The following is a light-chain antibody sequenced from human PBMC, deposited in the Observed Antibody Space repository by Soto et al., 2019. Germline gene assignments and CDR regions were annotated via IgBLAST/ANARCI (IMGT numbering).Light chain of an antibody. CDR3: AAWDDSLNGYV. J-gene: IGLJ1*01. CDR2: SYN. Sequence: QSVLTQPPSTSGTPGQRDTISCSGSSSNIGSESVNWYQQLPGTAPKLLIYSYNQRPSGVPDRFSGSKSGTSASLAISGLQSEDEADYICAAWDDSLNGYVFGLGTRSPS. V-gene: IGLV1-44*01. CDR1: SSNIGSES.